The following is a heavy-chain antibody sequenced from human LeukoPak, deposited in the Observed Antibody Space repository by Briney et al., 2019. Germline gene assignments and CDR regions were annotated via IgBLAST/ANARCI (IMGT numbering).Heavy chain of an antibody. Sequence: SETLSLTCTVSGGSISNYYWTWIRQPPGKGLEWIGYIYYSGSTNYNPSLKSRVTISLDTSKNQFSLKLTPVTAADTALYYCARGDSYNWEFYFDYWGQGTLVTVSS. D-gene: IGHD5-24*01. V-gene: IGHV4-59*01. CDR2: IYYSGST. J-gene: IGHJ4*02. CDR1: GGSISNYY. CDR3: ARGDSYNWEFYFDY.